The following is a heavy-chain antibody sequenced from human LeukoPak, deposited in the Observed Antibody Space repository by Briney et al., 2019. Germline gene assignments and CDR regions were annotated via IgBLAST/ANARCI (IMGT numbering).Heavy chain of an antibody. CDR3: ARAAVAGANWFDP. V-gene: IGHV3-11*04. D-gene: IGHD6-19*01. Sequence: GGSLRLSCTASGFNFNDYYMSWIRQAPGKGLEWVSYISSSGSTIYYADSVKGRFTISRDNAKNSLYLQMNSLRAEDTAVYYCARAAVAGANWFDPWGQGTLVTVSS. CDR1: GFNFNDYY. J-gene: IGHJ5*02. CDR2: ISSSGSTI.